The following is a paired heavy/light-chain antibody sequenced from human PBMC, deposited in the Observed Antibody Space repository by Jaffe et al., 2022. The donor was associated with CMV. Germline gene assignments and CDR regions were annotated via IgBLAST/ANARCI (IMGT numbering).Light chain of an antibody. CDR2: GAS. J-gene: IGKJ4*01. CDR3: QQYHNWPPFT. V-gene: IGKV3-15*01. Sequence: EVVMTQSPVTLSVSLGQRATLSCRASQSVTKNIAWYQQKPGQPPRLLIYGASTRATDVPDRFSGSGSGTDFTLTISSLQSEDFALYYCQQYHNWPPFTFGGGTKVEI. CDR1: QSVTKN.
Heavy chain of an antibody. Sequence: QVQLVESGGGVVKPGGSLRLSCAASGFTFSDNYISWIRQAPGKGLEWIAYVSGSGDMRSYADSVKGRVTISRDNGNNSVYLQMSSLRVEDTAVYYCARDSHGYTGSNFYHLYGFDVWGQGTTVTVSS. CDR2: VSGSGDMR. CDR1: GFTFSDNY. D-gene: IGHD5-12*01. J-gene: IGHJ6*02. V-gene: IGHV3-11*01. CDR3: ARDSHGYTGSNFYHLYGFDV.